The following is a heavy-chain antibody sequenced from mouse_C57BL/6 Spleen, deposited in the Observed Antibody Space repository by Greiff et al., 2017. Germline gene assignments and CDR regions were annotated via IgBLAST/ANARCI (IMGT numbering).Heavy chain of an antibody. CDR2: INPSTGGT. V-gene: IGHV1-42*01. CDR3: ARRGTKDREYFDY. Sequence: DVQLQESGPELVKPGASVKISCKASGYSFTGYYMNWVKQSPEKSLEWIGEINPSTGGTTYNQKFKAKATLTVDKSSSTAYMQLKSLTSEDSAVYYCARRGTKDREYFDYWGQGTTLTVSS. CDR1: GYSFTGYY. D-gene: IGHD1-3*01. J-gene: IGHJ2*01.